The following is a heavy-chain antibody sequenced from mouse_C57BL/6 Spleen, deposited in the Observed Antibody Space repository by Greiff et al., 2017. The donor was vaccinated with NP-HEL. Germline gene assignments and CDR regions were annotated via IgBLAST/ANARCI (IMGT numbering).Heavy chain of an antibody. CDR1: GYSITSGYD. V-gene: IGHV3-1*01. CDR3: ARGTTVVPYFDY. D-gene: IGHD1-1*01. J-gene: IGHJ2*01. Sequence: DVMLVESGPGMVKPSQSLSLTCTVTGYSITSGYDWHWIRHFPGNKLEWMGYISYSGSTNYNPSLKSRISITHDTSKNHFFLKLNSVTTEDTATYYCARGTTVVPYFDYWGQGTTLTVSS. CDR2: ISYSGST.